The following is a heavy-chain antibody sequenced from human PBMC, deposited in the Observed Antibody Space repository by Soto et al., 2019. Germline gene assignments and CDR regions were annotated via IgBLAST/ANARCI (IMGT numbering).Heavy chain of an antibody. D-gene: IGHD3-9*01. CDR1: GFTFNSYP. Sequence: PGGSLRLSCAASGFTFNSYPMSWVRQAPGKGLEWASSISGSGRYNYYADAVKGRFTASRDSAKNSVFLQMSSLTAENTAVFYCARGEFIDWYYFDSWGLGTLVTVSS. J-gene: IGHJ4*02. CDR3: ARGEFIDWYYFDS. CDR2: ISGSGRYN. V-gene: IGHV3-21*01.